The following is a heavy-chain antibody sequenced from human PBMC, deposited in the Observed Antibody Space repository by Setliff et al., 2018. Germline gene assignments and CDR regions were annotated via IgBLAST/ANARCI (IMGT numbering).Heavy chain of an antibody. V-gene: IGHV3-23*01. J-gene: IGHJ4*02. CDR1: GFTFSTYV. CDR2: IHGEGFDT. CDR3: ARDGGEY. Sequence: SGGSLSLSCAASGFTFSTYVMTWVRQAPGKGLEWVSSIHGEGFDTYYADSVKGRFTISRDNSKNTLFLQMNSLRADDTAVYYCARDGGEYWGQGTLVTVSS. D-gene: IGHD3-16*01.